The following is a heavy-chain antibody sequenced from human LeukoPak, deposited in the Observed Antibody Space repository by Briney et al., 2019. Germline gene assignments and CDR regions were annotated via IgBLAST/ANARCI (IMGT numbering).Heavy chain of an antibody. CDR2: INPNSGGT. Sequence: ASVTVSCTASGYTFTVYYMHWVRQAPGQGLEWMGWINPNSGGTNYAQKFQGRVTMTRDTSISTAYMELSRLRSDDTAVYYCARVVTVSDAFDIWGQGTMVIVSS. D-gene: IGHD4-11*01. J-gene: IGHJ3*02. V-gene: IGHV1-2*02. CDR3: ARVVTVSDAFDI. CDR1: GYTFTVYY.